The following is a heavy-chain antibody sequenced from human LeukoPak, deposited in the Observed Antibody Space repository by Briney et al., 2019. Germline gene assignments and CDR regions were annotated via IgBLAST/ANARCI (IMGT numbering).Heavy chain of an antibody. CDR3: ARDRPLHGGMDV. J-gene: IGHJ6*02. CDR1: GGSISTYY. V-gene: IGHV4-4*07. CDR2: ISTSGST. Sequence: SETLSLTCTVSGGSISTYYWSWMRQPAGKGLEWIGRISTSGSTDYNPSLKGRVTMSVDTSMNQFSLRLSSVTAADTAVYYCARDRPLHGGMDVWGQGTTVTVSS.